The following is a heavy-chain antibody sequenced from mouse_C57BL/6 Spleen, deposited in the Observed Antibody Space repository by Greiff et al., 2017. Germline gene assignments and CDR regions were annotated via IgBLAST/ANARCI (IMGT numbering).Heavy chain of an antibody. CDR2: IRNKANGYTT. Sequence: EVQVVESGGGLVQPGGSLSLSCAASGFTFPDYYMSWVRQPPGKALEWLGFIRNKANGYTTEYSASVKGRVTISRDNSQSILYLQMNARRAEDSATYYCARSTVVTSYYYAMDYWGQGTSVTVSS. CDR1: GFTFPDYY. V-gene: IGHV7-3*01. D-gene: IGHD1-1*01. CDR3: ARSTVVTSYYYAMDY. J-gene: IGHJ4*01.